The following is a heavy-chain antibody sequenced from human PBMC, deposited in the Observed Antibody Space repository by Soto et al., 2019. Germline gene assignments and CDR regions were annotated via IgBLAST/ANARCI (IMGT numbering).Heavy chain of an antibody. D-gene: IGHD2-15*01. Sequence: GASVKVSCKASGYTLTSYGISWVRQAPGQGLEWMGWISTYSSDTKYAHKFQDRVTMTTDTSTSTAYMELRGLRSDDTAVYYCAREYCSGGSCYGGDYWGQGTLVTVSS. J-gene: IGHJ4*02. V-gene: IGHV1-18*01. CDR3: AREYCSGGSCYGGDY. CDR2: ISTYSSDT. CDR1: GYTLTSYG.